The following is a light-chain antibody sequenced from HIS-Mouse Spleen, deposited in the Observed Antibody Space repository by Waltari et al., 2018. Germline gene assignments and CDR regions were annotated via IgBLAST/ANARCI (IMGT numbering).Light chain of an antibody. J-gene: IGLJ3*02. Sequence: QSALTQPASVSGSPGQSITISCTGTSSDVGSYNLVSWYQQHPGKAPKLMIYEGSKRPSGVSTRFSGSKSGNTASLTISGLQAEDEADYYCCSYAGSVWVFGGGTKLTVL. CDR2: EGS. CDR1: SSDVGSYNL. CDR3: CSYAGSVWV. V-gene: IGLV2-23*01.